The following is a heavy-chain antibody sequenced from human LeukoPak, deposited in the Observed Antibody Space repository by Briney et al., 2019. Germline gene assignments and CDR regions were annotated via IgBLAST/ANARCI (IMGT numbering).Heavy chain of an antibody. J-gene: IGHJ4*02. D-gene: IGHD3-10*01. CDR1: GYTFTSYD. CDR2: MNPNSGNT. V-gene: IGHV1-8*01. Sequence: ASVKVSCKASGYTFTSYDINWLRQATGQGLEWMGWMNPNSGNTGYAQKFQGRVTMTRNTSISTAYMELSSLRSEDTAVYYCARGSYGSGSYWLYYWGQGTLVTVSS. CDR3: ARGSYGSGSYWLYY.